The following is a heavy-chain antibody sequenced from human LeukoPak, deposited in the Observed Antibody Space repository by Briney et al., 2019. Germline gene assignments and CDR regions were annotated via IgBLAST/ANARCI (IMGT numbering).Heavy chain of an antibody. Sequence: SETLSLTCTVSGGLTSRIEYYWSWIRQSPVKGLEWLGHIYHTGTTLYSPHLNNRLTVSVDSSRNQFSLTLNSVTAADTAVYYCASVSVWELATHPGGSFDYWGRGILVTVSS. D-gene: IGHD1-26*01. CDR2: IYHTGTT. CDR1: GGLTSRIEYY. V-gene: IGHV4-30-4*01. CDR3: ASVSVWELATHPGGSFDY. J-gene: IGHJ4*02.